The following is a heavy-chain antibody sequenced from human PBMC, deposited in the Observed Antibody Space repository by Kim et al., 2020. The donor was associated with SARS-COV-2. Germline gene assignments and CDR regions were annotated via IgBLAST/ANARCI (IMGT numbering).Heavy chain of an antibody. Sequence: GGSLRLSCAASGFTVSSNYMSWVRQAPGKGLEWVSVIYSGGSTYYADSVKGRFTISRDNSKNTLYLQMNSLRAEDTVVYYCARDYDGSYFDYWGQGTLGSVSS. D-gene: IGHD3-16*01. CDR3: ARDYDGSYFDY. CDR2: IYSGGST. CDR1: GFTVSSNY. V-gene: IGHV3-53*01. J-gene: IGHJ4*02.